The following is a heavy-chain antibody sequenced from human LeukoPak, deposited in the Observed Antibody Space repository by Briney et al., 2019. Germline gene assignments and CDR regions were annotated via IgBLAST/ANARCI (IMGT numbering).Heavy chain of an antibody. CDR1: GGSISSSSYY. Sequence: SETLSLTCTVSGGSISSSSYYWGWIRQPPGKGLEWIGSIYYSGSNYYNPSLKSRVTISVDTSKNQFSLKLSSVAAADTAVYYCARAGDIVVVPAAIDAFDIWGQGTMVTVSS. V-gene: IGHV4-39*07. CDR2: IYYSGSN. CDR3: ARAGDIVVVPAAIDAFDI. J-gene: IGHJ3*02. D-gene: IGHD2-2*01.